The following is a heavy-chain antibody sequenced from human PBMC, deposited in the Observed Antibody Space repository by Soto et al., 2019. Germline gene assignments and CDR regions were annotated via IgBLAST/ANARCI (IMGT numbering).Heavy chain of an antibody. CDR2: IIPIFGTA. Sequence: SVKVSCKASGGTFSSYAISWVRQAPGQGLEWMGGIIPIFGTANYAQKFQGRVTITADESTSTAYMELSSLRSEDTAVYYCARGEYYYDSSGYDYYGMDVRGQGTTVTVSS. CDR3: ARGEYYYDSSGYDYYGMDV. CDR1: GGTFSSYA. V-gene: IGHV1-69*13. J-gene: IGHJ6*02. D-gene: IGHD3-22*01.